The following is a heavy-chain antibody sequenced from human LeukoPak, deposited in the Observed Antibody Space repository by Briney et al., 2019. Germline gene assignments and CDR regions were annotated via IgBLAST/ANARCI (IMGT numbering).Heavy chain of an antibody. V-gene: IGHV3-30-3*01. Sequence: GGSLRLSCAASGFTFSSYAMSWVRQAPGKGLEWVAVISYDGSKKDYADSVKGRFTISRDNSKNTLYLQMSSLRADDTAVYYCARDQGRGSYRLDYWAREPWSPSPQ. J-gene: IGHJ4*02. CDR3: ARDQGRGSYRLDY. CDR2: ISYDGSKK. CDR1: GFTFSSYA. D-gene: IGHD3-16*02.